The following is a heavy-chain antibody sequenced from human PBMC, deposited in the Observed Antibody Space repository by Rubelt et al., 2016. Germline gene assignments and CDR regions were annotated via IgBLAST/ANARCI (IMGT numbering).Heavy chain of an antibody. CDR3: AKDERWLQLYYYYYGMDV. V-gene: IGHV3-74*01. D-gene: IGHD5-24*01. CDR1: GFTFSSYW. J-gene: IGHJ6*02. CDR2: INSDGSST. Sequence: AASGFTFSSYWMHWVRQAPGKGLVWVSRINSDGSSTSYADSVKGRFTISRDNAKNTLYLQMNSLRAEDTAVYYCAKDERWLQLYYYYYGMDVWGQGTTATVSS.